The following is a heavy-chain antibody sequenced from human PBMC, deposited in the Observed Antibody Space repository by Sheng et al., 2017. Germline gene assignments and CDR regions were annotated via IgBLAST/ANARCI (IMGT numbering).Heavy chain of an antibody. V-gene: IGHV3-53*01. J-gene: IGHJ3*01. CDR1: GLTVMSNY. D-gene: IGHD5-12*01. CDR3: ARASVAYLAFDV. Sequence: EVQLVESGGGLIQPGGSLRLSCSASGLTVMSNYMGWVRQAPGKGLEWLSILYSGGGTDYADSVKGRFTISGDRSKNTLYFHMNSLRADDTAVYFCARASVAYLAFDVWSQGTMVTVSS. CDR2: LYSGGGT.